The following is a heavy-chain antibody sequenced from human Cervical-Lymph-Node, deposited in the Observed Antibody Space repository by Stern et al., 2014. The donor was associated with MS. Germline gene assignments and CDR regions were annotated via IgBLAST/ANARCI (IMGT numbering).Heavy chain of an antibody. D-gene: IGHD3-3*01. V-gene: IGHV3-7*01. CDR3: ARDYDFWSGYGYYYDGMDI. CDR2: IKQDGSEK. CDR1: GFTFTSYW. J-gene: IGHJ6*02. Sequence: VQLVESGGGLVQPGGSLGLSCAASGFTFTSYWMTWVRQAPGKGLEWVANIKQDGSEKHYVDSVKGRFTISRDNAKSSLYLHMNSLRAEDTAVYYCARDYDFWSGYGYYYDGMDIWGQGTTVTVSS.